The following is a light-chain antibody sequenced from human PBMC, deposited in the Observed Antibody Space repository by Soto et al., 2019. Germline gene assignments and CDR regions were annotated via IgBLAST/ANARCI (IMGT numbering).Light chain of an antibody. CDR2: EVI. CDR1: SSDIGFYNY. CDR3: SSYSSANTFL. J-gene: IGLJ1*01. V-gene: IGLV2-14*01. Sequence: QSALTQPASLSESPGQSITISCTGTSSDIGFYNYVSWYQQHPGKAPQLIIFEVINRSLGVSHRFSGSKSGNTAALTISGLLAEDEADYYCSSYSSANTFLFGTGTKVTVL.